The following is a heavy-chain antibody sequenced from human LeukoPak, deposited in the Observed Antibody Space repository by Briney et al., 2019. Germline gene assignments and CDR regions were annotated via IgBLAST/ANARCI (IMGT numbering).Heavy chain of an antibody. Sequence: SETLSLTCAVYGGSFSGYYWSWIRQPSGKGLEWIGEINHSGSTNYNPSLKSRVTISVDTSKNQFSLKLSSVAAADTAVYYCATSPGGVAFTYWGQGTLVTVSS. D-gene: IGHD4-23*01. CDR3: ATSPGGVAFTY. V-gene: IGHV4-34*01. CDR2: INHSGST. CDR1: GGSFSGYY. J-gene: IGHJ4*02.